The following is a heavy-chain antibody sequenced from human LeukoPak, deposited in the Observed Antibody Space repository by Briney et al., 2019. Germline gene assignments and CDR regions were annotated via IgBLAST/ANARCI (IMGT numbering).Heavy chain of an antibody. Sequence: ASVKVSCKAPGGTFSSYAISWVRQAPGQGLEWMGIINPSGGSTSYAQKFQGRVTMTRDMSTSTVYMELSSLRSEDTAVYYCARDNYYDSSGSIDYWGQGTLVTVSS. CDR3: ARDNYYDSSGSIDY. D-gene: IGHD3-22*01. J-gene: IGHJ4*02. CDR2: INPSGGST. V-gene: IGHV1-46*01. CDR1: GGTFSSYA.